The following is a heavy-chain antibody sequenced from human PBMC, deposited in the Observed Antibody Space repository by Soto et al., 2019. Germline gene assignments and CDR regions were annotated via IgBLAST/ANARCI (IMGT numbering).Heavy chain of an antibody. J-gene: IGHJ4*02. V-gene: IGHV1-69*01. CDR1: GGTFSSYA. CDR2: IIPIFGTA. Sequence: QVQLVQSGAEVKKPGSSVKVSCKASGGTFSSYAISWVRQAPGQGLEWMGGIIPIFGTANYAQKFEGRVTITADESTSTAYMELGSLRSEDTAVYYCARDTHYGDYSGEYYFDYWGQGTLVTVSS. D-gene: IGHD4-17*01. CDR3: ARDTHYGDYSGEYYFDY.